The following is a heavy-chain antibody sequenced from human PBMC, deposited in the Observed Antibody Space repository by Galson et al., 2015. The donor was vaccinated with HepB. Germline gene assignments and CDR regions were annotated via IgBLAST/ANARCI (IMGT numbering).Heavy chain of an antibody. CDR2: ISYDGSNK. V-gene: IGHV3-30-3*01. Sequence: LRLSCAASGFTFSSYAMHWVRQAPGKGLEWVAVISYDGSNKYYADSVKGRFTISRDNSKNTPYLQMNSLRAEDTAVYYCARERETLWFGDQADAFDIWGQGTMVTVSS. CDR3: ARERETLWFGDQADAFDI. CDR1: GFTFSSYA. D-gene: IGHD3-10*01. J-gene: IGHJ3*02.